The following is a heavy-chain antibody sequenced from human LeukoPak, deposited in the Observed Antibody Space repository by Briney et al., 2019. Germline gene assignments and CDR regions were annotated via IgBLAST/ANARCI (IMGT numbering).Heavy chain of an antibody. CDR1: GFTFSSYG. J-gene: IGHJ4*02. D-gene: IGHD3-22*01. Sequence: PGRSLRLSCEASGFTFSSYGMHWVRQAPGKGLEWVAVISYDGSNKYYADSVKGRFTISRDNSKNTLYLQMNSLRAEDTAVYYCASQAYYYDSSGYLRWGQGTLVTVSS. CDR3: ASQAYYYDSSGYLR. CDR2: ISYDGSNK. V-gene: IGHV3-30*03.